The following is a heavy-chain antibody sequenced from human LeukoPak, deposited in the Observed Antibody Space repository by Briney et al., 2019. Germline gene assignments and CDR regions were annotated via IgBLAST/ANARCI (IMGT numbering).Heavy chain of an antibody. CDR3: ARRITQYYYDSSGYYYVNYYYMDV. D-gene: IGHD3-22*01. V-gene: IGHV1-8*03. CDR2: MNPNSGNT. Sequence: ASVKVSCKASGYTFTSYDINWVRQATGQGLEWMGWMNPNSGNTGYAQKFQGRVTITRNTSISTAYTELSSLRSEDTAVYYCARRITQYYYDSSGYYYVNYYYMDVWGKGTTVTVSS. CDR1: GYTFTSYD. J-gene: IGHJ6*03.